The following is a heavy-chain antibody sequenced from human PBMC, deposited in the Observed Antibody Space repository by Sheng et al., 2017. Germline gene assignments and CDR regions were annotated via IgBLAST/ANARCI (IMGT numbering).Heavy chain of an antibody. Sequence: QVQLVESGGGVVQPGRSLRLSCAASGFTFSSYGMHWVRQAPGKGLEWVAVIWYDGSNKYYADSVKGRFTISRDNSKNTLYLQMNSLRAEDTAVYYCARDFGRNSPYYFDYWGQGTLVTVSS. CDR1: GFTFSSYG. V-gene: IGHV3-33*01. D-gene: IGHD4-4*01. J-gene: IGHJ4*02. CDR3: ARDFGRNSPYYFDY. CDR2: IWYDGSNK.